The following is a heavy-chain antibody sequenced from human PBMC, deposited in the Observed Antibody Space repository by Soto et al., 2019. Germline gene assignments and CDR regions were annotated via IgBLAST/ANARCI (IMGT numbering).Heavy chain of an antibody. J-gene: IGHJ6*02. D-gene: IGHD2-15*01. Sequence: SETLSLTCSVSGGSISSSSYYWGWIRQPPGKGLEWIGSIFYSGSTYYNPSLKSRVTISVDTSKNQFSLKLSSVTAADTAVYYCARHLTYCSAGSCYSDFPYYGMDVWGQGTTVTVSS. CDR1: GGSISSSSYY. CDR2: IFYSGST. CDR3: ARHLTYCSAGSCYSDFPYYGMDV. V-gene: IGHV4-39*01.